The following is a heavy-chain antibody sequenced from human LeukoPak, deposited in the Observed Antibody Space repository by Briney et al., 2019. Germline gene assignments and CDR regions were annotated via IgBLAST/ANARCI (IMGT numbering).Heavy chain of an antibody. CDR2: LNPNSGGT. CDR1: GYTFTSYY. D-gene: IGHD2-15*01. Sequence: GASVKVSCKASGYTFTSYYMHWVRQAPGQGLEWMGWLNPNSGGTNYAQRFQGRVTITADKSTSTAYMELSSLRSEDTAVYYCARLGYCSGGSCFDAFDIWGQGTMVTVSS. J-gene: IGHJ3*02. V-gene: IGHV1-2*02. CDR3: ARLGYCSGGSCFDAFDI.